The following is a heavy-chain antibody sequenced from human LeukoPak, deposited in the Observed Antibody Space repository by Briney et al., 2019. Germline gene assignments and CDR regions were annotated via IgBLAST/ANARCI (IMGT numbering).Heavy chain of an antibody. Sequence: PGGSLRLSCAASGFTFSSYSMHSVRQAPGKGLEYVSAISSNGGSTYYANSVEGRFTISRDNSKNTLYLQMGSLRAEDMAVYYCARKDLWSGYSYWGQGTLVTVSS. CDR1: GFTFSSYS. V-gene: IGHV3-64*01. D-gene: IGHD3-3*01. CDR2: ISSNGGST. J-gene: IGHJ4*02. CDR3: ARKDLWSGYSY.